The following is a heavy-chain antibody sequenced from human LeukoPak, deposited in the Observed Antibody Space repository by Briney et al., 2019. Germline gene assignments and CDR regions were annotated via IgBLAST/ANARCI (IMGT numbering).Heavy chain of an antibody. J-gene: IGHJ4*02. Sequence: GGSLRLSSAASGFTVSSNYMSWVRQAPGKGLEWVSVIYSGGSTYYADSVKGRFTISRDNSKNTLYLQMNSLRAEDTAVYYCASRNYYDSSGLLDYWGQGTLVTVSS. V-gene: IGHV3-53*01. CDR2: IYSGGST. CDR1: GFTVSSNY. D-gene: IGHD3-22*01. CDR3: ASRNYYDSSGLLDY.